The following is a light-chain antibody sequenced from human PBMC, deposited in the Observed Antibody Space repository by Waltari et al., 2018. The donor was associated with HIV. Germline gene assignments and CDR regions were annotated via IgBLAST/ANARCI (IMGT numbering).Light chain of an antibody. CDR2: SNN. J-gene: IGLJ2*01. Sequence: QSVLTQPPSASGTPGQRVAISCSGSSSNIGSNRVTWYQTVSGAAPKLIINSNNQRPSGVPGRFSGSKSGTAGSLAISALQSEDEADYYCAAWDDNRNTVVFGGGTKLTVL. V-gene: IGLV1-44*01. CDR3: AAWDDNRNTVV. CDR1: SSNIGSNR.